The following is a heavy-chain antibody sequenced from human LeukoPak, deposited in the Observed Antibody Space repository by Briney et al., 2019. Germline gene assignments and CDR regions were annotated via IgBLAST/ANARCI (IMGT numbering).Heavy chain of an antibody. CDR2: ISAYNGNT. CDR1: GYTLTSYG. Sequence: ASVKVSCKASGYTLTSYGISWVRQAPGQGLEWVGWISAYNGNTNYAQKLQGRVTMTTDTSTSTAYMELRSLRSDDTAVYYCARESVDYGGYYYYGMDVWGQGTTVTVSS. D-gene: IGHD4-23*01. J-gene: IGHJ6*02. CDR3: ARESVDYGGYYYYGMDV. V-gene: IGHV1-18*01.